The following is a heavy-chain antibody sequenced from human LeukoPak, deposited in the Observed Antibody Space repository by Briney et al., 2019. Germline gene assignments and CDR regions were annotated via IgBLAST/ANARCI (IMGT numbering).Heavy chain of an antibody. Sequence: GGSLRLSCAASGFTFSSYAMSWVRQAPGKGLEWVSAISGSGGSTYYADSVKGRFTISRDNSKNTLYLQMNSLRAEDTAVYYCAKEPEITMVRGVTSNWFDSWGQGTLVTVSS. CDR3: AKEPEITMVRGVTSNWFDS. D-gene: IGHD3-10*01. V-gene: IGHV3-23*01. J-gene: IGHJ5*01. CDR2: ISGSGGST. CDR1: GFTFSSYA.